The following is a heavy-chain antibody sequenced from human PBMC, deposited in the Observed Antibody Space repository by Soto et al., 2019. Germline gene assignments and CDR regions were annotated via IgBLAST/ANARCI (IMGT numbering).Heavy chain of an antibody. CDR2: IYYSGGT. D-gene: IGHD1-1*01. CDR1: GGSISSGSHY. CDR3: AREGATATTRGRIEY. V-gene: IGHV4-31*03. Sequence: SETLSLTCTVSGGSISSGSHYWTWIRQLPGKGLEWIGYIYYSGGTYYNPSLESRVTISVDTSENQFSLKLTSVTAADTAVYFCAREGATATTRGRIEYWGLGTLVTVSS. J-gene: IGHJ4*02.